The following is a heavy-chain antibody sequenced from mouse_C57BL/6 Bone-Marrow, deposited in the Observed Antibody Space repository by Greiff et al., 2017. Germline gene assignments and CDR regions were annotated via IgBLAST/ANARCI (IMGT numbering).Heavy chain of an antibody. CDR2: IDPGAGET. CDR1: GFNIKDYY. Sequence: VPLPQPGAELVKPGASVKLSCTASGFNIKDYYMHWVKLRTEQGLEWNGRIDPGAGETKTAPQLQGKATITADTSSNTAYRQLSSLTSEDTAVYYCARCDYVLGSWFAYWGQGTLVTVAA. CDR3: ARCDYVLGSWFAY. D-gene: IGHD2-4*01. J-gene: IGHJ3*01. V-gene: IGHV14-2*01.